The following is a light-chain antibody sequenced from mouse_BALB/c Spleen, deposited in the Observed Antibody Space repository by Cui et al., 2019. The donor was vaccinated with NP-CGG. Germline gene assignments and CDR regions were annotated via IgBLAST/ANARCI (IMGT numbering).Light chain of an antibody. Sequence: QPVVPQEPAPTTSPGETVTLTCRSSTGAVTTSNYANWVQEKPDHLFTGLIGGTNNRAPGVPARFSGSLIGDKAALTITGAQTEDEAIYFCVLWYSNHWVFGGGTKLTVL. V-gene: IGLV1*01. CDR2: GTN. J-gene: IGLJ1*01. CDR1: TGAVTTSNY. CDR3: VLWYSNHWV.